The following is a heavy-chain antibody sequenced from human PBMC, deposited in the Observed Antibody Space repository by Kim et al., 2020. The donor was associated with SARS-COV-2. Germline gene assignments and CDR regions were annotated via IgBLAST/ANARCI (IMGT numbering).Heavy chain of an antibody. J-gene: IGHJ4*02. D-gene: IGHD3-22*01. Sequence: SNPSLKRRVTMSVDTSKNQFSLKLSSVTAADTAVYYCAGGYYYDTSGDDYWGQGTLVTVSS. CDR3: AGGYYYDTSGDDY. V-gene: IGHV4-59*09.